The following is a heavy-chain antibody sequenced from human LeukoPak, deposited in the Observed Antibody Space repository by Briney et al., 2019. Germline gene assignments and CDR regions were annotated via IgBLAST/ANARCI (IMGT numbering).Heavy chain of an antibody. J-gene: IGHJ4*02. CDR3: ARRPDYGGTPTFDH. CDR1: GLTVSSNY. D-gene: IGHD4-23*01. V-gene: IGHV3-66*01. CDR2: IYSDGST. Sequence: PGGSLRLSCAASGLTVSSNYMSWVRQAPGKGLEWVSVIYSDGSTYYADSVKGRSTISRDNSKNTVYLQMNSLRAEDTAVYFCARRPDYGGTPTFDHWGQGTLVTVSS.